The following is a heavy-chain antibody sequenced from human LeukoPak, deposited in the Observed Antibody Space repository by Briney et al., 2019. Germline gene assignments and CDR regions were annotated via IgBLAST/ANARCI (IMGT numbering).Heavy chain of an antibody. CDR1: GGSITAYF. D-gene: IGHD6-19*01. Sequence: SETLSVACSVSGGSITAYFWTCIRQPPGKGLEWIGYISYSGSTNNNPSLKSRVTTSLDTSKNQFSLKLTSVTTADSAMYYCAGSSGWSGVLDYWGQGTLVTVSS. CDR2: ISYSGST. CDR3: AGSSGWSGVLDY. V-gene: IGHV4-59*01. J-gene: IGHJ4*02.